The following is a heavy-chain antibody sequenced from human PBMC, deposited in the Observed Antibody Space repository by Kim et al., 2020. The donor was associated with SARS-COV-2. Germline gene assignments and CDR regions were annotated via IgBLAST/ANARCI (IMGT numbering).Heavy chain of an antibody. Sequence: ASVKVSCKASGYTFTAYYMNWVRQAPGQGLEWMGRINLNSGGKKYAQKFQDRVTMTRDTSINMAYLELSGLRLDDTAGYFFARTWLSVWTPDFDYWGQGT. CDR1: GYTFTAYY. J-gene: IGHJ4*02. CDR3: ARTWLSVWTPDFDY. D-gene: IGHD5-18*01. CDR2: INLNSGGK. V-gene: IGHV1-2*06.